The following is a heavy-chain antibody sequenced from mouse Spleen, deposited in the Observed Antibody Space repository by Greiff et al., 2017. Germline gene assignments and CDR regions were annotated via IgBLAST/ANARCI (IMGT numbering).Heavy chain of an antibody. Sequence: EVMLVESGGGLVQPGGSLSLSCAASGFTFTDYYMSWVRQPPGKALEWLGFIRNKANGYTTEYSASVKGRFTISRDNSQSILYLQMNALRAEDSATYYCARYNSGWFAYWGQGTLVTVSA. CDR1: GFTFTDYY. CDR3: ARYNSGWFAY. J-gene: IGHJ3*01. D-gene: IGHD3-1*01. V-gene: IGHV7-3*01. CDR2: IRNKANGYTT.